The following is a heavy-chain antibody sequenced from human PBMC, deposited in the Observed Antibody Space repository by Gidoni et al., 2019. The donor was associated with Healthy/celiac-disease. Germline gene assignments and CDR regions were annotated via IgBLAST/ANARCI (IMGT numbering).Heavy chain of an antibody. J-gene: IGHJ4*02. CDR1: GGTCSSYT. Sequence: QVQLVQSGAEVKKPGSSVKVSCKASGGTCSSYTISWVRQAPGQGLEWMGRIIPILGIANYAQKVQGRVTITADKSTSTAYMELSSLRSEDTAVYYCATQSSWGYWGQGTLFTVSS. CDR3: ATQSSWGY. V-gene: IGHV1-69*02. CDR2: IIPILGIA. D-gene: IGHD7-27*01.